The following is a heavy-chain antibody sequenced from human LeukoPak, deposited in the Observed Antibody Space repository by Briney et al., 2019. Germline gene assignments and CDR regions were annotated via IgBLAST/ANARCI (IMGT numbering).Heavy chain of an antibody. Sequence: ASVKVSCKASGYTFTGYYMHWVRQAPGQGLEWMGWVSAYNGNTNYAQKLQGRVTMTTDTSTSTAYMELRSLRSDDTAVYYCARISVVAAYNWFDPWGQGTLVTVSS. CDR1: GYTFTGYY. J-gene: IGHJ5*02. V-gene: IGHV1-18*04. D-gene: IGHD2-15*01. CDR3: ARISVVAAYNWFDP. CDR2: VSAYNGNT.